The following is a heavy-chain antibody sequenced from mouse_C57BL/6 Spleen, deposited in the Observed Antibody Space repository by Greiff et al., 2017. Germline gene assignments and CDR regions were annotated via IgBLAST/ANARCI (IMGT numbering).Heavy chain of an antibody. V-gene: IGHV1-18*01. CDR3: ARGGVYYDYDGYYFAY. CDR2: INPNNGGT. J-gene: IGHJ2*01. D-gene: IGHD2-4*01. CDR1: GYTFTDYN. Sequence: EVQLQHSGPELVKPGASVKIPCKASGYTFTDYNMDWVKQSHGKSLEWIGDINPNNGGTIYNQKFKGKATLTVDKAYSTAYMELRSLTSEDTAVYYCARGGVYYDYDGYYFAYWGQGTTLTVSS.